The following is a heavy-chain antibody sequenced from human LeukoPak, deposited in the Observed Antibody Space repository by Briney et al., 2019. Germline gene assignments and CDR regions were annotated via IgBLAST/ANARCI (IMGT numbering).Heavy chain of an antibody. J-gene: IGHJ4*02. Sequence: ASVKVSCKASGYTFTSYAMSWVRQAPGQGLEWMGWINTNTGNPTYAQGFTGRFVFSLDTSVSTAYLQISSLKAEDTAVYYCARSYSTSWNGGFDYWGQGTLVTVSS. CDR2: INTNTGNP. V-gene: IGHV7-4-1*02. D-gene: IGHD6-13*01. CDR1: GYTFTSYA. CDR3: ARSYSTSWNGGFDY.